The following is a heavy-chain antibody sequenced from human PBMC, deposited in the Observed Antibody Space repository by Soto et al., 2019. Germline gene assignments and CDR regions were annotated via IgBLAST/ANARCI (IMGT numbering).Heavy chain of an antibody. J-gene: IGHJ4*02. V-gene: IGHV1-18*01. CDR3: ARDSDYIIDY. CDR1: GYTLTSYG. CDR2: IHTYNGNT. D-gene: IGHD4-17*01. Sequence: ASVKVSCKASGYTLTSYGISWVRQAPGQGLEWVGWIHTYNGNTNFAQKLQGRVTLTTDTSTSIAYMELRSLRSDDTAVYYCARDSDYIIDYWGQGTLVTVSS.